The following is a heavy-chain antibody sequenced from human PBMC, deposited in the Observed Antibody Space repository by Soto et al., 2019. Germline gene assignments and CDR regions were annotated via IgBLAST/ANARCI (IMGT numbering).Heavy chain of an antibody. D-gene: IGHD2-15*01. CDR3: ARSGSPLDIVLVVAAPFDY. CDR2: ISSSSSYI. Sequence: TGGSLRLSCAASGFTFSSYSMNWVRQAPGKGLEWVSTISSSSSYIYYADSVKGRFTISRDNAKNSLYLQMNSLRAEDTAVYYCARSGSPLDIVLVVAAPFDYWGQGTLVTVSS. V-gene: IGHV3-21*01. CDR1: GFTFSSYS. J-gene: IGHJ4*02.